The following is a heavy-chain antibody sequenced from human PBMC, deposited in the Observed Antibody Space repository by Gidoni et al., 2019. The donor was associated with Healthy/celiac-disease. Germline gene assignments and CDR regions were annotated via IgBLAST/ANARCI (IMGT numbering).Heavy chain of an antibody. CDR2: INTNTGNP. D-gene: IGHD2-2*01. J-gene: IGHJ6*02. Sequence: QVQLVQSGSELKKPGASVKVSCKASGYTFTSYAMNWVRQAPGQGLEWMGWINTNTGNPTYAQGFTGRFVFSLDTSVSTAYLQISSLKAEDTAVYYCARRRYCSSTSCPLDYYYYGMDVWGQGTTVTVSS. CDR3: ARRRYCSSTSCPLDYYYYGMDV. V-gene: IGHV7-4-1*02. CDR1: GYTFTSYA.